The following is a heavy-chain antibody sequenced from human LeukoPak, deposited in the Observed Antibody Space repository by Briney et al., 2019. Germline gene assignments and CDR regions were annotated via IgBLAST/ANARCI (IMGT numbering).Heavy chain of an antibody. V-gene: IGHV1-69*13. D-gene: IGHD2-2*02. CDR3: AIEGGLGMDSLLYRWFDP. Sequence: ASVKVSCKASGGTFKNYVITWVRQAPGQGLEWMGNIMPIFGTINYAQTFQGRLTISADESTSTAYMGLRSLTSDDTAFYYCAIEGGLGMDSLLYRWFDPWGQGTLVTVSS. CDR1: GGTFKNYV. J-gene: IGHJ5*02. CDR2: IMPIFGTI.